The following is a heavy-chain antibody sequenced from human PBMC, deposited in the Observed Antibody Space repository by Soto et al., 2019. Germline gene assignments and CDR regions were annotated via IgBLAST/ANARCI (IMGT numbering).Heavy chain of an antibody. CDR2: ISYDGSNK. Sequence: PGGSLRLSCAASGFTFSSYAMHWVRQAPGKGLEWVAVISYDGSNKYYADSVKGRFTISRDNSKNTLYLQMNSLRAEDTAVYYCARFYDSSGYYLFRVYYGMDVWGQGTTVTVSS. D-gene: IGHD3-22*01. CDR3: ARFYDSSGYYLFRVYYGMDV. J-gene: IGHJ6*02. V-gene: IGHV3-30-3*01. CDR1: GFTFSSYA.